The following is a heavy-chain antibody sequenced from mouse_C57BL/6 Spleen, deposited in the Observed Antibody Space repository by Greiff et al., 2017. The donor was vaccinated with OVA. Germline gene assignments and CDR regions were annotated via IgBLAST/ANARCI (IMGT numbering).Heavy chain of an antibody. CDR2: IDPETGGT. Sequence: VQLQASWAELVRPGASVTLSCKASGYTFTDYEMHWVKQTPVHGLEWIGAIDPETGGTAYNQKFKGKAILTADKSSSTAYMELRSLASEDSAVYYCTRLLDYWGQGTSVTVSS. V-gene: IGHV1-15*01. CDR1: GYTFTDYE. CDR3: TRLLDY. J-gene: IGHJ4*01.